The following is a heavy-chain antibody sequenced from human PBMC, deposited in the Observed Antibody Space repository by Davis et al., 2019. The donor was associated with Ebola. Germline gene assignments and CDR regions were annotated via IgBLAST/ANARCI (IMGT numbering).Heavy chain of an antibody. CDR3: ARCSPYSKYGMDV. D-gene: IGHD5-18*01. V-gene: IGHV1-69*02. CDR2: IIPILGIE. Sequence: AASVKVSCKASGGTFSSYTISWVRQAPGQGLEWMGRIIPILGIENYAQKFQGRVTMTRNTSISTAYMELSSLRSEDTAVYYCARCSPYSKYGMDVWGKGTTVTVSS. J-gene: IGHJ6*04. CDR1: GGTFSSYT.